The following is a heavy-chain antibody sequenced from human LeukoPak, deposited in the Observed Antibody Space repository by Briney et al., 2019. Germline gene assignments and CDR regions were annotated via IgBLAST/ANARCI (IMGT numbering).Heavy chain of an antibody. CDR2: ISSSSSYI. V-gene: IGHV3-21*01. Sequence: KSGGSLRLSCAASGFTLSSYSMNWVRQAPGKGLEWVSSISSSSSYIYYADSVKGRFTISRDNAKNSLYLQMNSLRAEDTAVYYCARDTQLWSQNWFDPWGQGTLVTVSS. CDR3: ARDTQLWSQNWFDP. CDR1: GFTLSSYS. J-gene: IGHJ5*02. D-gene: IGHD5-18*01.